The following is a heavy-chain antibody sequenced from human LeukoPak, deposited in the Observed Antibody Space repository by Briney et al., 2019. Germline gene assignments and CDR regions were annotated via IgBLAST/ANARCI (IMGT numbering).Heavy chain of an antibody. V-gene: IGHV3-23*01. CDR1: GFAFNNYV. D-gene: IGHD1-1*01. J-gene: IGHJ4*02. CDR2: ISGSGGST. Sequence: GGSLRLSCAASGFAFNNYVMSWVRQAPGKGLEWVSSISGSGGSTYYTDSVKGRFTISRDNARNSLYLQMNSLRAEDTAVYYCARSAAGTYYWGQGTLVTVSS. CDR3: ARSAAGTYY.